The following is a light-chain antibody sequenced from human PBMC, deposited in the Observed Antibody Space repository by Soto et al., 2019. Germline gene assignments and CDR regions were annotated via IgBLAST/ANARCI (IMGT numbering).Light chain of an antibody. CDR3: NSYRTVSTYV. CDR2: DVG. V-gene: IGLV2-14*01. J-gene: IGLJ1*01. CDR1: SSDIGGYNF. Sequence: QSALTQPASVSGSPGQSITIACTGTSSDIGGYNFVSWYQQHPGKAPKLLIYDVGNRPSGVSNRFSGSKSGNTASLTISGLQAEYEAHHYCNSYRTVSTYVFGTGTKLTVL.